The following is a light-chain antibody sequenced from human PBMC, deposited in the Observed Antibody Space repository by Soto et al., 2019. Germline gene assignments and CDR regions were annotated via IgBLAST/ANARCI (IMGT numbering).Light chain of an antibody. J-gene: IGKJ4*01. V-gene: IGKV3-15*01. Sequence: IVMTQTQAPLSVSPGPRATLTCSASESNSTNLAWYQQKPGQAPALLIYGESTRATGIPARFSGSGSGTDFTLTISSLQSEDFAVYYCQQYNNWPPLTFGGGTRVEIK. CDR3: QQYNNWPPLT. CDR2: GES. CDR1: ESNSTN.